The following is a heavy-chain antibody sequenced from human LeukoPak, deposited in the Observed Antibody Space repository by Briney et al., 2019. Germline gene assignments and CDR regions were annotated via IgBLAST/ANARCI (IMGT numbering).Heavy chain of an antibody. V-gene: IGHV3-23*01. D-gene: IGHD2-2*01. Sequence: GGSLRLSCAASGFTFSSYAMSWVRQAPGKGLEWVSAISASGGNTYDVGSEKGRFTIYRDNSKNTLGLQMNRLRAEDTAVYYCAKGHCSSASCYAFDSWGQGTLVTVSS. CDR3: AKGHCSSASCYAFDS. CDR2: ISASGGNT. J-gene: IGHJ4*02. CDR1: GFTFSSYA.